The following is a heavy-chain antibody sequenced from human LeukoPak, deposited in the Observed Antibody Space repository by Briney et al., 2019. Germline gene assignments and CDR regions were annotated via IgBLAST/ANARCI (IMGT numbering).Heavy chain of an antibody. V-gene: IGHV3-64*01. D-gene: IGHD4-17*01. CDR1: GFTFSSYA. CDR2: ITGSGGST. J-gene: IGHJ4*02. CDR3: ARVDYGDFVFDY. Sequence: GGSLRLSCAASGFTFSSYAMYWVRQAPGKGLEYVSAITGSGGSTYIANSVKGRFTISRDNSKNTLYLQMGSLRAEDMAVYYCARVDYGDFVFDYWGQGTLVTVSS.